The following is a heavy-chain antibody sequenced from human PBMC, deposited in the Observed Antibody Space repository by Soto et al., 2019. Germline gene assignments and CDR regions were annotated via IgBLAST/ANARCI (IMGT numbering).Heavy chain of an antibody. CDR2: IYYSGSI. Sequence: SETLSRTCTVSGSSISTYYWSWIRQPPGKGLEWIGYIYYSGSIDYNPSLKSRVTISIDTSKNQFSLKLSSVTAADTAVYYCARGTAMSPYNWFDPWGQGTLVTVS. CDR1: GSSISTYY. J-gene: IGHJ5*02. D-gene: IGHD5-18*01. V-gene: IGHV4-59*01. CDR3: ARGTAMSPYNWFDP.